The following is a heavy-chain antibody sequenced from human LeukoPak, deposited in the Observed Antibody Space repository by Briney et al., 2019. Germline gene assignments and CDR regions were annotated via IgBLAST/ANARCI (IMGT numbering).Heavy chain of an antibody. J-gene: IGHJ4*02. Sequence: PGGSLRLSCAASGFTFSSYGMHWVRQAPGKGLEWVAFIRYDGSNKYYADSVKGRFTISRDNSKNTLYLQMNSLRAEDTAVYYGHSSGYYGFDYWGQGTLVPVSS. D-gene: IGHD3-22*01. V-gene: IGHV3-30*02. CDR1: GFTFSSYG. CDR3: HSSGYYGFDY. CDR2: IRYDGSNK.